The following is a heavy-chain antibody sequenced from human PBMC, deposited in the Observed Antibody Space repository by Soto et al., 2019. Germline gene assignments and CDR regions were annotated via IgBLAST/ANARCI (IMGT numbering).Heavy chain of an antibody. CDR3: LTAPVVWTY. CDR1: GFTVNNNH. D-gene: IGHD1-1*01. V-gene: IGHV3-53*01. CDR2: IYSGGTT. J-gene: IGHJ4*02. Sequence: PGGSLRLSCAASGFTVNNNHMSWVRQAPGKGLEWVSIIYSGGTTYYADSVKGRFTISRDNSNNTLYLQMNSLRAEDTAVYYCLTAPVVWTYWGQGTLVTVS.